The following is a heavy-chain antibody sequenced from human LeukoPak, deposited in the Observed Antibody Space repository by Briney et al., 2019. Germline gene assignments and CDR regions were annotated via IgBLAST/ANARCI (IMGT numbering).Heavy chain of an antibody. Sequence: GRSLRLSCAASGFTFSSYAMHWVRQAPGKGLDWVSIISFRGGSTYYADSVKGRFTISRDNSNSTLHLQMDRLRAEDTAVYYCAKSRLGYCSSSSCSGYYFDFWGQGTLVTVSS. D-gene: IGHD2-2*01. V-gene: IGHV3-23*01. CDR2: ISFRGGST. CDR3: AKSRLGYCSSSSCSGYYFDF. CDR1: GFTFSSYA. J-gene: IGHJ4*02.